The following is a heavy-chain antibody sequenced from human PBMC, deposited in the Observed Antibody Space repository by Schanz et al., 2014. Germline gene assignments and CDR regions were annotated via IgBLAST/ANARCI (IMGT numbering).Heavy chain of an antibody. V-gene: IGHV3-7*01. Sequence: EVHLLESGGGLIQPGGSLRLSCAASGFIFGSSVMAWVRQAPGKGLEWVANIKHDGSVKDYVDSVEGRFTISRDNAKRSLFLQMNSLRVEDTAVYFCVSQTGSPNYWGQGTLVTVSS. CDR3: VSQTGSPNY. CDR1: GFIFGSSV. J-gene: IGHJ4*02. D-gene: IGHD6-13*01. CDR2: IKHDGSVK.